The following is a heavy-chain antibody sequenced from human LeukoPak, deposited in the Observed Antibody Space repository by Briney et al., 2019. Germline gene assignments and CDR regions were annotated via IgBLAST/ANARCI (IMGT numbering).Heavy chain of an antibody. CDR1: GFTFSSYS. V-gene: IGHV3-48*01. D-gene: IGHD3-10*01. J-gene: IGHJ4*02. Sequence: PGGSLRLSCAASGFTFSSYSMNWVRQAPGKGLEWVSDISSSSSNIYYADSVKGQFTISRDNAKNSLYLQMNSLRAEDTAMYYCARDPETVLWFGELSKAGGDYWGQGTLVTVSS. CDR3: ARDPETVLWFGELSKAGGDY. CDR2: ISSSSSNI.